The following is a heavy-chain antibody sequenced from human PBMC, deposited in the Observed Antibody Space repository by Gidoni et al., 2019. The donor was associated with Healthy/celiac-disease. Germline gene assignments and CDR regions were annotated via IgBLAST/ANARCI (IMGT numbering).Heavy chain of an antibody. V-gene: IGHV3-21*01. CDR3: ARDSFRYSDRDYGMDV. CDR1: GFTFSSYS. CDR2: ISSSSSYI. Sequence: EVQLVESGGGLVKPGGSLRLSCAASGFTFSSYSMNWVRQAPGKGLECVSSISSSSSYIYYADSVKGRFTISRDNAKNSLYLQMNSLRAEDTAVYYCARDSFRYSDRDYGMDVWGQGTTVTVSS. J-gene: IGHJ6*02. D-gene: IGHD1-20*01.